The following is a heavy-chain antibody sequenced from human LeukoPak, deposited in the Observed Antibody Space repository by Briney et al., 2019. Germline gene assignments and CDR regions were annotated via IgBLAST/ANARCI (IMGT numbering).Heavy chain of an antibody. Sequence: GASVKVSCKASGYTFTGYYMHWVRQAPGQGLEWMGWINPNSGGTNYAQKFQGRVTMTRDTSISTAYMELSRLRSDDTAVYYCARGAEYSSSWYPPRYLDEMPFYWGQGTMVTVSS. CDR3: ARGAEYSSSWYPPRYLDEMPFY. J-gene: IGHJ3*01. D-gene: IGHD6-13*01. V-gene: IGHV1-2*02. CDR1: GYTFTGYY. CDR2: INPNSGGT.